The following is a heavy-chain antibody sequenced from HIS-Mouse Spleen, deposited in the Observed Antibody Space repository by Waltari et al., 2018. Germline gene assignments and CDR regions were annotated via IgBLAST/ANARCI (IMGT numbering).Heavy chain of an antibody. V-gene: IGHV4-39*07. D-gene: IGHD3-3*01. CDR3: ARAPTGFLEWFDAFDI. J-gene: IGHJ3*02. Sequence: QLQLQESGPGLVKPSETLSLTCTVSGGSISSSSYYWGWIRQPPGKGLELIGSIYYRGSTYYNPALKIRVTISVDTSKNQFSLKLSSVTAADTAVYYCARAPTGFLEWFDAFDIWGQGTMVTVSS. CDR2: IYYRGST. CDR1: GGSISSSSYY.